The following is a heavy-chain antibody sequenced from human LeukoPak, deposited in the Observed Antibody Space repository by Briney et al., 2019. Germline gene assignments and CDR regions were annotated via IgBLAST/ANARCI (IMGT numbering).Heavy chain of an antibody. D-gene: IGHD3-10*01. CDR1: GGSINSYY. CDR3: ARGGYYGSGNDFRFDP. CDR2: IHYTGST. Sequence: SETLSLTCTVSGGSINSYYWSWIRQPPGKGLECIGFIHYTGSTNYNPSLKSRVTISVDTSKNQFSLKLSSVTAADTAIYYCARGGYYGSGNDFRFDPWGQGTLVTVSS. J-gene: IGHJ5*02. V-gene: IGHV4-59*01.